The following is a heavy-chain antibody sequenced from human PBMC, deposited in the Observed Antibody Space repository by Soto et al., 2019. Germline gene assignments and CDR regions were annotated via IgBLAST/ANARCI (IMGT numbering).Heavy chain of an antibody. J-gene: IGHJ3*01. D-gene: IGHD5-12*01. V-gene: IGHV3-74*01. CDR1: GFTLSTYW. CDR3: TRGAAAAYDYFAFDV. Sequence: GGSLRLSCAASGFTLSTYWMHWVRQAPGKGLVWVSRINSDWSATNYADSVRGRFTVSRDNAKNTLYLQMNSLRAEDTAVYYCTRGAAAAYDYFAFDVWGQGTMVTVSS. CDR2: INSDWSAT.